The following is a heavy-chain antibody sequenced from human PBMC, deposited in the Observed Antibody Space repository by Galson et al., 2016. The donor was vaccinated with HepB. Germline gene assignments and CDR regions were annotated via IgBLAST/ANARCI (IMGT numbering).Heavy chain of an antibody. J-gene: IGHJ5*02. D-gene: IGHD6-6*01. Sequence: TLSLTCAVSGASISRRDYYAGYYWSWIRQRPGAGLEWIGYIYSSGSPYYSPSLRSRVTISQDTSKNQLSLKLTSVTVADTAVYYCARETYGGSGWFDPWGQGTLVTVSS. CDR3: ARETYGGSGWFDP. CDR1: GASISRRDYYAGYY. V-gene: IGHV4-31*11. CDR2: IYSSGSP.